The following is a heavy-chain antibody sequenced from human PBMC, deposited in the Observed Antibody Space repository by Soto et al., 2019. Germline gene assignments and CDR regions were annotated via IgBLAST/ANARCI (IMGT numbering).Heavy chain of an antibody. CDR2: IKSKTDGGTT. V-gene: IGHV3-15*01. Sequence: KAGGSLRLSCAASGFTFSNAWMSWVRQAPGKGLEWVGRIKSKTDGGTTDYAAPVKGRFTISRDDSKNTLYLQMNSLKTEDTAVYYCTTDLYYDFWSGYYRTFDYWGQGTLVTVSS. CDR3: TTDLYYDFWSGYYRTFDY. D-gene: IGHD3-3*01. CDR1: GFTFSNAW. J-gene: IGHJ4*02.